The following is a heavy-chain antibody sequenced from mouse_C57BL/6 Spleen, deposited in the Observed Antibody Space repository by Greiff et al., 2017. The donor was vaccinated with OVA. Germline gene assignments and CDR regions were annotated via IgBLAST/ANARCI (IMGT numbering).Heavy chain of an antibody. CDR2: IDPSDSYT. J-gene: IGHJ4*01. CDR3: ARSGDYDYAMDY. Sequence: QVQLKQPGAELVMPGASVKLSCKASGYTFTSYWMHWVKQRPGQGLEWIGEIDPSDSYTNYNQKFKGKSTLTVDKSSSTAYMQLSSLTSEDSAVYYCARSGDYDYAMDYWGQGTSVTVSS. CDR1: GYTFTSYW. V-gene: IGHV1-69*01. D-gene: IGHD2-4*01.